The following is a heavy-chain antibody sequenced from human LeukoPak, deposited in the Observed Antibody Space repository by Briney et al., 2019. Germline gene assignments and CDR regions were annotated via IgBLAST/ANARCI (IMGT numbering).Heavy chain of an antibody. CDR3: ARTYYYDSSGYSL. CDR2: ISYDGSNK. CDR1: GFTFSSYA. D-gene: IGHD3-22*01. V-gene: IGHV3-30*04. J-gene: IGHJ4*02. Sequence: GGSLRLSCAASGFTFSSYAMHWVRQAPGKGLEWVAVISYDGSNKYYADSVKGRFTISRDNSKNTLYLQMNSLRAEDTAVYYCARTYYYDSSGYSLWGQGTLVTVSS.